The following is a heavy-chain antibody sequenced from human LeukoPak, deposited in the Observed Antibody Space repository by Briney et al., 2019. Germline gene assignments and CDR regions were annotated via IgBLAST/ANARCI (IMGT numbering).Heavy chain of an antibody. Sequence: SSETLSLTCAVYGGSFSGYYWSWIRQPPGKGLEWIGEINHSGSTNYNPSLKSRVTISVDTSKNQFSLKLGSVTAADTAVYYCARSIAVAGSQPAFDYWGQGTLVTVSS. CDR2: INHSGST. CDR1: GGSFSGYY. CDR3: ARSIAVAGSQPAFDY. V-gene: IGHV4-34*01. D-gene: IGHD6-19*01. J-gene: IGHJ4*02.